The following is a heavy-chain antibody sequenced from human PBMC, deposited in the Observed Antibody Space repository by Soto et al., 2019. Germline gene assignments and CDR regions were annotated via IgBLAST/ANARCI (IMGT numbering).Heavy chain of an antibody. J-gene: IGHJ6*02. CDR1: GYTFTSYY. CDR2: INPSGGST. V-gene: IGHV1-46*01. Sequence: ASVKVSCKASGYTFTSYYMHWVRQAPGQGLEWMGIINPSGGSTSYAQKFQGRVTMTRDTSTSTVYMELSSLRSEDTAVYYCARDFIAAAGTGYYYYCMDVWGQGTRVTVSS. D-gene: IGHD6-13*01. CDR3: ARDFIAAAGTGYYYYCMDV.